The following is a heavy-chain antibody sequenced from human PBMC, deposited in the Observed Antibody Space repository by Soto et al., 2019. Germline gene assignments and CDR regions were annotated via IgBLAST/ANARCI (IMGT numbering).Heavy chain of an antibody. D-gene: IGHD2-8*01. CDR1: GDSISSADYF. CDR3: AREPYLPNARNDF. V-gene: IGHV4-30-4*01. J-gene: IGHJ4*02. CDR2: IFHSGTT. Sequence: NPSETLSLTCSVSGDSISSADYFWTWIRQSPGKGLEWMGYIFHSGTTYYNPSLKGRLLISIENSKNQFSLRLTSVTAADPAVYFCAREPYLPNARNDFWGPGTLVTVSS.